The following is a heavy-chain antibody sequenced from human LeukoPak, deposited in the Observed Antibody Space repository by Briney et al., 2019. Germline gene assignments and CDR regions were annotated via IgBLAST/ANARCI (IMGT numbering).Heavy chain of an antibody. Sequence: PGGSLRLSCVASGFTVSSEYMSWVRQAPGKGPEWVSTSIDGGRTYYADSVKGRFTVSRDTSKNTLYLQMNSLRAEDTAVYYCARKGIGSSRYQNMDVWGKGTTVTVSS. V-gene: IGHV3-23*01. D-gene: IGHD6-25*01. CDR3: ARKGIGSSRYQNMDV. CDR1: GFTVSSEY. CDR2: SIDGGRT. J-gene: IGHJ6*03.